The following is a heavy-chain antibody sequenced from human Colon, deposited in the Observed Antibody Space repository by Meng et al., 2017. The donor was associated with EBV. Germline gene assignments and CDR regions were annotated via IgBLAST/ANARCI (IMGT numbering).Heavy chain of an antibody. D-gene: IGHD4-17*01. CDR3: ARRDYGNYPLKSP. J-gene: IGHJ5*02. CDR1: GDSITSNAW. CDR2: IQHTGYS. Sequence: QGQLQESGPGLVKSSGTLSVACAVSGDSITSNAWWSWVRQPPGKGLEWIGQIQHTGYSTFNPSLQSRVTMSVDKSKNQFFLTVRSVTASDTAVYYCARRDYGNYPLKSPWGQGVLVTVSS. V-gene: IGHV4-4*02.